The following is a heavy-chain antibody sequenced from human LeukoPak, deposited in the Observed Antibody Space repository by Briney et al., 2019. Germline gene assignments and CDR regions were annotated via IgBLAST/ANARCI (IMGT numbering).Heavy chain of an antibody. D-gene: IGHD6-13*01. J-gene: IGHJ6*03. CDR3: ARTQQLVLYYYYYYYMDV. V-gene: IGHV4-34*01. CDR1: GGSFSGYY. CDR2: INHSGST. Sequence: SETLSLTCAVYGGSFSGYYWSWIRQPPGKGLEWIGEINHSGSTNYNPSLNSQVTISVDTSKNQFSLKLSSVTAADTAVYYCARTQQLVLYYYYYYYMDVWGKGTTVTVSS.